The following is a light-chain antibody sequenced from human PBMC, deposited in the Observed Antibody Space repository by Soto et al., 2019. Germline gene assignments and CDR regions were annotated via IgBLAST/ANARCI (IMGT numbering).Light chain of an antibody. V-gene: IGLV2-14*01. CDR2: EVS. Sequence: QSALTQPASVSGPPGQSITISCTGTSSDVGGYDYVSWYQLHPGKAPKLMVFEVSNRPSGVSYRFSGSKSGNTASLTISGLQAEDEADYFCSSYSISTAYLFXTGTKVTVL. J-gene: IGLJ1*01. CDR1: SSDVGGYDY. CDR3: SSYSISTAYL.